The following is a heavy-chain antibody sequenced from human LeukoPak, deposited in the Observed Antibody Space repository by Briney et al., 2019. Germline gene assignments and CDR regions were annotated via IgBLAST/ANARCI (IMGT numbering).Heavy chain of an antibody. CDR2: INPSGGST. J-gene: IGHJ4*02. V-gene: IGHV1-46*01. CDR3: ARVMEELVDY. Sequence: ASXXVSCKASGYTFTSYYMHWVRQARGQGNEGMGIINPSGGSTSYAQKFQGRVTMTRDTSTSTVYMELSSLRSEDTAVYYCARVMEELVDYWGQGTLVTVSS. CDR1: GYTFTSYY. D-gene: IGHD1-7*01.